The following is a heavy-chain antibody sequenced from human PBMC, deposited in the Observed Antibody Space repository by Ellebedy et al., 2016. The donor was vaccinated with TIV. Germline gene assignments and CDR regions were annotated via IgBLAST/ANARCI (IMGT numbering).Heavy chain of an antibody. D-gene: IGHD5-12*01. V-gene: IGHV3-53*01. CDR3: ARDLGPLGGYESS. CDR2: IYSDGST. J-gene: IGHJ5*02. Sequence: PGGSLRLSCGVAAFTVSNNYMSWVRQAPGKGLEWVPVIYSDGSTYYADSVKGRFTISRDNAKNSLYLQMNSLRAEDTAVYYGARDLGPLGGYESSWGQGTLVTVSS. CDR1: AFTVSNNY.